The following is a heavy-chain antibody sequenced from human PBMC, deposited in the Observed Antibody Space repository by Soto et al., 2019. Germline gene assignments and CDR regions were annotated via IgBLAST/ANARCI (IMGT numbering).Heavy chain of an antibody. CDR1: GGSISSYY. J-gene: IGHJ5*02. V-gene: IGHV4-4*07. D-gene: IGHD3-3*01. CDR2: IYTSGST. CDR3: ARDLKRSKGPTLVWSTNWFDP. Sequence: PSETLSLTCTVSGGSISSYYWSWIRQPAGKGLEWIGRIYTSGSTNYNPSLKSRVTMSVDTSKNQFSLKLSSVTAADTAVYYCARDLKRSKGPTLVWSTNWFDPWGQGTLVTVSS.